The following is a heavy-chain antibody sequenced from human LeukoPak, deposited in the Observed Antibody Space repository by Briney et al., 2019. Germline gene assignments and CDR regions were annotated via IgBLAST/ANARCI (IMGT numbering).Heavy chain of an antibody. CDR3: ARGRRDYYDSSGLPDP. V-gene: IGHV1-2*02. CDR1: GYTFTGYY. J-gene: IGHJ5*02. Sequence: ASVKVSCKASGYTFTGYYMHWVRQAPGQGLEWMGWINPNSGDTNYAQKFQGRVSMTRDTSISTAYMDLSGLRSDDTAVYYCARGRRDYYDSSGLPDPWGQGTLVTVSS. D-gene: IGHD3-22*01. CDR2: INPNSGDT.